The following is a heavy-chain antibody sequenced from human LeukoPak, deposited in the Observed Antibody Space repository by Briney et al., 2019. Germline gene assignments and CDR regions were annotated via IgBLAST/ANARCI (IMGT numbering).Heavy chain of an antibody. CDR3: ARREWSGYYGEY. Sequence: ASVRVSCKASGYSFSHYGISWVRQAPGQGLEWVGWIDPNSGGTKYAQKFQGRVTMTRDTSISTAYMELTRLTSDDTAVYYCARREWSGYYGEYWGQGTLVLVSS. CDR1: GYSFSHYG. J-gene: IGHJ4*02. CDR2: IDPNSGGT. D-gene: IGHD3-3*01. V-gene: IGHV1-2*02.